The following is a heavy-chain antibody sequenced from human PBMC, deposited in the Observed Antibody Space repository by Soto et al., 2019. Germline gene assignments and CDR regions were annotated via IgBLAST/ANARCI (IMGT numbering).Heavy chain of an antibody. CDR1: GGSINTVSYY. CDR3: ARDGRLASLGDY. CDR2: IYYSGST. D-gene: IGHD6-19*01. Sequence: QVQLQESGPGLVKPSQTLSLTCTVSGGSINTVSYYWSWIRQNPGKGLEWIGYIYYSGSTYYNPSLKSRVTISVDTSKNQFSLKLKSVTAADTAVYYCARDGRLASLGDYWGQGTLVTVSS. V-gene: IGHV4-31*03. J-gene: IGHJ4*02.